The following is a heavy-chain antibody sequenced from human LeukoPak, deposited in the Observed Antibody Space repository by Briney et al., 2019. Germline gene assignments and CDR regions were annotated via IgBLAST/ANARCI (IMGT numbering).Heavy chain of an antibody. CDR3: AELGITMIGGV. CDR2: ISGSGGST. V-gene: IGHV3-23*01. J-gene: IGHJ6*04. D-gene: IGHD3-10*02. CDR1: GFTFSSYG. Sequence: PGGSLRLSCAASGFTFSSYGMSWVRQAPGKGLEWVSAISGSGGSTYYADSVKGRFTISRDNARNSLYLQMNSLRAEDTAVYYCAELGITMIGGVWGKGTTVTISS.